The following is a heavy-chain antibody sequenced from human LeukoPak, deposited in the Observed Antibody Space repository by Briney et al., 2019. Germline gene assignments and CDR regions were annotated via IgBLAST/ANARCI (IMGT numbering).Heavy chain of an antibody. D-gene: IGHD6-19*01. Sequence: GGSLRLSCAASGFSFSNYDMSWVRQAPGKGLEWVSSISDSGGSTYYADSVKGRFTISRDNSKNTLYLQMTNLRAADTAVYYCAKDLSRAVAADWFDPWDQGSLVTVSS. CDR1: GFSFSNYD. J-gene: IGHJ5*02. CDR2: ISDSGGST. V-gene: IGHV3-23*01. CDR3: AKDLSRAVAADWFDP.